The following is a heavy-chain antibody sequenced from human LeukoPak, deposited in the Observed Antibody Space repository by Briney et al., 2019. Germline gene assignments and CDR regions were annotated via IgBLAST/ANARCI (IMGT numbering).Heavy chain of an antibody. V-gene: IGHV3-66*01. CDR1: GFTVSSNY. Sequence: GGSLRLSCAASGFTVSSNYMSWVRQAPGKGLEWVSVIYSGGSTYYADSVKGRFTISRDNSKNTLYLQMNSLRAEDTAVYYCAKATYYDFWSGYLLFDYWGQGTLVTVSS. CDR3: AKATYYDFWSGYLLFDY. J-gene: IGHJ4*02. D-gene: IGHD3-3*01. CDR2: IYSGGST.